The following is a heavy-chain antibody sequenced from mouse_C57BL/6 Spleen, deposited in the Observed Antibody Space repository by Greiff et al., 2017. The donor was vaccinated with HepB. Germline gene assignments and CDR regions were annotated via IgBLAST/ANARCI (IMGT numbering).Heavy chain of an antibody. Sequence: VKLVESGPELVKPGASVKISCKASGYAFSSSWMNWVKQRPGKGLEWIGRIYPGDGDTNYNGKFKGKATLTADKSSSTAYMQLSSLTSEDSAVYFCARSGFFGVDYWGQGTSVTVSS. CDR2: IYPGDGDT. CDR1: GYAFSSSW. J-gene: IGHJ4*01. CDR3: ARSGFFGVDY. V-gene: IGHV1-82*01. D-gene: IGHD3-1*01.